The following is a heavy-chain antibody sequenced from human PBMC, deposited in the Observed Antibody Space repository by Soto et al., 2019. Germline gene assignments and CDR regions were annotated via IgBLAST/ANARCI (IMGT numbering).Heavy chain of an antibody. V-gene: IGHV1-18*01. CDR3: AGVPGPAYSGCDSAYYYYGMDV. J-gene: IGHJ6*02. CDR2: ISAYNGNT. CDR1: GYTFTSYG. D-gene: IGHD5-12*01. Sequence: QVQLVQSGAEVKKPGASVKVSCKASGYTFTSYGISWVRQAPGQGLEWMGWISAYNGNTNYAQKLQGRVTMTTDTASSTAYMELRRLRSDDTAVYYCAGVPGPAYSGCDSAYYYYGMDVWGQGTTVTVSS.